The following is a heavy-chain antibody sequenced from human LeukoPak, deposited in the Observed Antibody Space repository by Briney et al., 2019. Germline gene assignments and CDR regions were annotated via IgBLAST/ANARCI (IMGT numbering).Heavy chain of an antibody. V-gene: IGHV3-23*01. J-gene: IGHJ4*02. D-gene: IGHD6-19*01. CDR2: IGGSGGST. Sequence: PGGSLRLSCAASGFTFSNYALSWVRQAPGKGLECVSAIGGSGGSTYSADSLKGRFTISRDNSKNTLYLQINSLRADDTAVFYCARGGLGSAFDNWGQGTLVTVSS. CDR3: ARGGLGSAFDN. CDR1: GFTFSNYA.